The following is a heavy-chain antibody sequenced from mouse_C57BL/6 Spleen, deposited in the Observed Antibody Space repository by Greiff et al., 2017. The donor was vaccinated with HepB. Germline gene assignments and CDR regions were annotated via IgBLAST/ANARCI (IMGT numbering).Heavy chain of an antibody. CDR3: AFYDYDYFDY. CDR2: INPSSGYT. D-gene: IGHD2-4*01. CDR1: GYTFTSYT. J-gene: IGHJ2*01. Sequence: QVQLQQSGAEQARPGASVKMSCKASGYTFTSYTMHWVKQRPGQGLEWIGYINPSSGYTKYNQKFKDKATLTADKSSSTAYMQLSSLTSEDSAVYYCAFYDYDYFDYWGQGTTLTVSS. V-gene: IGHV1-4*01.